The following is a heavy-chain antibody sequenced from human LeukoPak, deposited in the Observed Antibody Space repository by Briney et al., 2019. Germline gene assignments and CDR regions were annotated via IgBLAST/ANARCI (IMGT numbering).Heavy chain of an antibody. CDR1: RYTFTSYA. D-gene: IGHD3-22*01. Sequence: ASVKVSCKASRYTFTSYAMNWVRQAPGQGLEWMGWINTKTGNPTYAQGFTGRFVFSVDTSVSTAYLQISSLKAEDTAVYYCARVVHSYDYDSSGLTYDAYDIWGQGTMVTVSS. CDR2: INTKTGNP. CDR3: ARVVHSYDYDSSGLTYDAYDI. J-gene: IGHJ3*02. V-gene: IGHV7-4-1*02.